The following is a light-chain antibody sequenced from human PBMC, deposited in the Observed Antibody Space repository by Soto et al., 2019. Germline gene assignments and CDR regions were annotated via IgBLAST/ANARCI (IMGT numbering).Light chain of an antibody. V-gene: IGKV3-15*01. CDR1: QSVSSN. CDR3: QQRSNWPLT. CDR2: GAS. J-gene: IGKJ4*01. Sequence: EIVMTQSPTILSVSPGERANLSCRASQSVSSNFAWYQQKPGQAPRLLIYGASTRATGIPARFSGSGSGTEFTLTISSLQSEDFAVYYCQQRSNWPLTFGGGTKVDIK.